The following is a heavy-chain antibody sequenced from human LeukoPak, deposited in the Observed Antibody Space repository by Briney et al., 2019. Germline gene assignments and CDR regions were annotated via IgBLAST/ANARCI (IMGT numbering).Heavy chain of an antibody. CDR3: AREAPVYSSGWRANYFDY. D-gene: IGHD6-19*01. J-gene: IGHJ4*02. CDR2: IWDDGSNK. Sequence: GGSLRLSCAASGFTFSSYGMNWVRQAPGKGLEWVAIIWDDGSNKYYADSVKGRFTISRVDSKNTLYLQMNSLRAEDTAVYYCAREAPVYSSGWRANYFDYWGQGTLVSVSS. V-gene: IGHV3-33*01. CDR1: GFTFSSYG.